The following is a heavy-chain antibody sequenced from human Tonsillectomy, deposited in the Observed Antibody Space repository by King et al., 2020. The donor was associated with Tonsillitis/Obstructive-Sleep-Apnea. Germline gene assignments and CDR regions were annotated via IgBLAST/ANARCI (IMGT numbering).Heavy chain of an antibody. D-gene: IGHD6-25*01. CDR2: INPNSRET. V-gene: IGHV1-2*02. Sequence: QLVQSGAAVKKPGASVKVSCKASGYSFTGYYMHWVRQAPGQGLEWMGWINPNSRETHDAQNFEGRVTMTRDASISTAYMEVRSLRFDVTAVYFCAREGSLSSSGWSSWLDLWGQGTLVTVSS. CDR1: GYSFTGYY. J-gene: IGHJ5*02. CDR3: AREGSLSSSGWSSWLDL.